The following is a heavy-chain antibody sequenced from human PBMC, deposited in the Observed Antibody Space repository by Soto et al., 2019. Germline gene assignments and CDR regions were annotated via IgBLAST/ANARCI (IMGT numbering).Heavy chain of an antibody. CDR2: ISNIGFT. CDR3: ARGSTTEKVDS. Sequence: SETLSLTCTVSGVTIISINNHFSNHYCSWIRLSPGKGLEWIGYISNIGFTRYNPSLKSRVSISVDTSKNQFSLALTSVTAADTAMYYCARGSTTEKVDSWGQGILVTVSS. CDR1: GVTIISINNHFSNHY. V-gene: IGHV4-59*08. J-gene: IGHJ4*02.